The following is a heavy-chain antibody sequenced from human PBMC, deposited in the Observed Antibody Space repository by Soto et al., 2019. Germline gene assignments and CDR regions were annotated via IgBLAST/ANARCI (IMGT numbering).Heavy chain of an antibody. J-gene: IGHJ4*02. CDR3: ARLYDFWSGYYGIDY. D-gene: IGHD3-3*01. Sequence: SETLSLTCTVSGGSISSYYWSWIRQPPGKGLEWIGYIYYSGSTNYNPSLKSRVTISVDTSKNQFSLKLSSVTAADTAVYYCARLYDFWSGYYGIDYWGQGTLVTVSS. CDR1: GGSISSYY. CDR2: IYYSGST. V-gene: IGHV4-59*01.